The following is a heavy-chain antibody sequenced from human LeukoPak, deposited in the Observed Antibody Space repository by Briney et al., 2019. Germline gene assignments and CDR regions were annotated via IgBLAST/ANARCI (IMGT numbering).Heavy chain of an antibody. CDR3: ARRRDGYNPYWYFDL. D-gene: IGHD5-24*01. J-gene: IGHJ2*01. Sequence: PSETLSLTCTVSGCSISSYYWSWIRQPPGKGLEGIGYIYYSGSTNYHPSLTNRFTISVDTSKIQFSLKLSSVTAADTDVYYCARRRDGYNPYWYFDLWGRGTLVTVSS. CDR1: GCSISSYY. CDR2: IYYSGST. V-gene: IGHV4-59*01.